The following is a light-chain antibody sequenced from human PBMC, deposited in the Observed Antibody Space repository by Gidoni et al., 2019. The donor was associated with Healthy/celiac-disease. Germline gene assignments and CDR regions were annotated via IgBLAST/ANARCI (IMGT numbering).Light chain of an antibody. Sequence: DIQMTQSPSTLSTSVGDRVTITCRASQSISSWLAWYQQKPGNAHKLLSYKASSLESGVPSRFSGSGSGTEFTLTISSLQPDDFATYYCQQYNSYSRTFGQGTKVEIK. CDR3: QQYNSYSRT. CDR1: QSISSW. CDR2: KAS. V-gene: IGKV1-5*03. J-gene: IGKJ1*01.